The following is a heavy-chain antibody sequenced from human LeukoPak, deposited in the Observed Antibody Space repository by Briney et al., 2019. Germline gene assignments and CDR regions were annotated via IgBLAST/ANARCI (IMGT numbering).Heavy chain of an antibody. D-gene: IGHD6-19*01. CDR1: GDSISSLNW. Sequence: PSGTLSLTCAVSGDSISSLNWWSWVRQAPGKGLEWIGEVYHSGSINYNPSLKSRVTISVDTSKNQFSLKLSSVTAADTAVYYCARAQYSSGWYGPMDAFDIWGQGTMVTVSS. J-gene: IGHJ3*02. V-gene: IGHV4-4*02. CDR2: VYHSGSI. CDR3: ARAQYSSGWYGPMDAFDI.